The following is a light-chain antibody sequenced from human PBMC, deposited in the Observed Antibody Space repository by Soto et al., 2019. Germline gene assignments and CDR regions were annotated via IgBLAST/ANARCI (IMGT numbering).Light chain of an antibody. CDR3: QQYSDWPLT. CDR1: QTLYNN. CDR2: GAS. J-gene: IGKJ4*01. Sequence: EIVMTQSPATLSVSPGERATLSCRASQTLYNNLAWYQQKLGQAPRLLIYGASARATDIPARFSGSGSGTELPLTIRGLQSEDFAIYYCQQYSDWPLTFGGGTKVEIK. V-gene: IGKV3-15*01.